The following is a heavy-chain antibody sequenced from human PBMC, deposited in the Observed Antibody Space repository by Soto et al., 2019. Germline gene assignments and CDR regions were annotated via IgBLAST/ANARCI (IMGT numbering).Heavy chain of an antibody. J-gene: IGHJ6*02. CDR1: GGTFSSYA. CDR3: ATSGGSITIFGVVISRMNYYYYGMDV. CDR2: IIPIFGTA. V-gene: IGHV1-69*13. D-gene: IGHD3-3*01. Sequence: SVKVSCKXSGGTFSSYAISWVRQAPGQGLEWMGGIIPIFGTANYAQKFQGRVTITADESTSTAYMELSSLRSEDTAVYYCATSGGSITIFGVVISRMNYYYYGMDVWGQGTTVTVSS.